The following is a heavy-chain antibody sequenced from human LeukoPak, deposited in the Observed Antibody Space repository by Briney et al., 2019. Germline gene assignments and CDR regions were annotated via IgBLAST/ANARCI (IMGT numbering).Heavy chain of an antibody. CDR2: IYYSGST. Sequence: SETLSLTCTVSGGSISSYYWSWIRQPPGKGLEWIGYIYYSGSTNYNPSLKSRVTISVDTSKNQFSLKLSSVTAADTAVYYCARGLYSSSWYPDWFDPWGQGTLVTVSS. CDR3: ARGLYSSSWYPDWFDP. D-gene: IGHD6-13*01. J-gene: IGHJ5*02. V-gene: IGHV4-59*01. CDR1: GGSISSYY.